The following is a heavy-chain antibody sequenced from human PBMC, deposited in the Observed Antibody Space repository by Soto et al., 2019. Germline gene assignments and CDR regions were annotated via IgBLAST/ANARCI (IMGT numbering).Heavy chain of an antibody. V-gene: IGHV3-7*01. J-gene: IGHJ6*03. Sequence: EVQLVESGGGLVQPGGSLRLSCAASGFTFSSYWMTWVRQAPGTGLEWVANIKEDGSEKYYVDSVKGRFTISRDNAKNSVYLQMNSLRAEDTAVYYCADSGSYTDVWGKGTTVTVSS. CDR3: ADSGSYTDV. CDR1: GFTFSSYW. CDR2: IKEDGSEK. D-gene: IGHD5-12*01.